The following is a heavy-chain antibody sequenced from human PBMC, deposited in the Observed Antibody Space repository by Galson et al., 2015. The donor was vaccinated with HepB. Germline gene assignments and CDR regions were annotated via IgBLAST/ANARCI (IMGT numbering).Heavy chain of an antibody. CDR3: AKLLNY. Sequence: SLRLSCAASGFTFSSYTMSWVRQALGKGLEWVSSFSGTGSGTHYADSVKGRFTISRDNSKNTLYLQMNSLRAEDTAVYYCAKLLNYWGQGTLVTVSS. CDR2: FSGTGSGT. V-gene: IGHV3-23*01. J-gene: IGHJ4*02. CDR1: GFTFSSYT.